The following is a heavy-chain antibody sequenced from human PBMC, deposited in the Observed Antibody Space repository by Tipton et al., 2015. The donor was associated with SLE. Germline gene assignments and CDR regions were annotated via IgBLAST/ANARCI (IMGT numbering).Heavy chain of an antibody. V-gene: IGHV4-39*01. CDR3: ARHAPMTTVTTFWYFDL. CDR2: IYHSGKT. Sequence: LRLSCSVSGGAISSSSYYWGWIRQPPGKGLEWIGSIYHSGKTFYNPSLKSRVTISVDTPNNQFALKLSSVTAADTAVYYCARHAPMTTVTTFWYFDLWGRGTLVTVSS. J-gene: IGHJ2*01. D-gene: IGHD4-17*01. CDR1: GGAISSSSYY.